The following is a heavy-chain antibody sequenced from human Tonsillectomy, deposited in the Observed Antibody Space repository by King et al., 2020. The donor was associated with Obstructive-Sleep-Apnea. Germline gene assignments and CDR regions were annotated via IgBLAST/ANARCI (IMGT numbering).Heavy chain of an antibody. CDR1: GYTFTSYG. CDR2: ISAYNGNT. CDR3: ARDRRGKDYYDSSGYYLGWFDP. Sequence: QLVQSGPEVKKPGASVKGSCKASGYTFTSYGINWVRQAPGQGLEWMGWISAYNGNTNNAQKLQGRVTMTTDTSTGTAYMELRSLRSDDTAVYYCARDRRGKDYYDSSGYYLGWFDPWGQGTLVTVSS. J-gene: IGHJ5*02. D-gene: IGHD3-22*01. V-gene: IGHV1-18*01.